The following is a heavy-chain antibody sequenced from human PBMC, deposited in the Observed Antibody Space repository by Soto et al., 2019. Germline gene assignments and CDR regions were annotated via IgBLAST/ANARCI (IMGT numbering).Heavy chain of an antibody. CDR2: IYYSGST. CDR1: GGSISSSSYY. J-gene: IGHJ5*02. D-gene: IGHD3-22*01. V-gene: IGHV4-39*01. CDR3: ATSYPGYDSSGYYWRWFDP. Sequence: SLTCTVSGGSISSSSYYCGWIRQPPGKGLEWIGSIYYSGSTYYNPSLKSRVTISVDTSKNQFSLKLSSVTAADTAVYYCATSYPGYDSSGYYWRWFDPRGQGTLVTVSS.